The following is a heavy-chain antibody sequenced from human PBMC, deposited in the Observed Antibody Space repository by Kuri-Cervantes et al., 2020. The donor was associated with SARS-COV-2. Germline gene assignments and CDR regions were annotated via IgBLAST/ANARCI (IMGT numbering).Heavy chain of an antibody. CDR2: ISGSGGST. J-gene: IGHJ4*02. CDR3: AKGVGATR. Sequence: GESLKISCKASGFTFSSYRMAWVRQAPGKGLEWVSAISGSGGSTYYADSVKGRFTISRDNSKNTLYLQMNSRRAEDTAVYYCAKGVGATRWGQGTLVTVSS. CDR1: GFTFSSYR. V-gene: IGHV3-23*01. D-gene: IGHD1-26*01.